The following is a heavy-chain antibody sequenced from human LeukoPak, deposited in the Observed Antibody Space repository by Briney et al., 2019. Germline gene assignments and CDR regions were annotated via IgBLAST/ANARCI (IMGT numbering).Heavy chain of an antibody. CDR3: ARDLCSLPYYYYGMDV. D-gene: IGHD3-10*02. Sequence: PGGSLRLSCAASGFTFSSYAMHWVRQAPGKGLEWVAVISYDGSNKYYADSVKGRFTISRDNSKNTLYLQMNSLRAEDTAVYYCARDLCSLPYYYYGMDVWGQGTTVTVSS. CDR2: ISYDGSNK. CDR1: GFTFSSYA. V-gene: IGHV3-30-3*01. J-gene: IGHJ6*02.